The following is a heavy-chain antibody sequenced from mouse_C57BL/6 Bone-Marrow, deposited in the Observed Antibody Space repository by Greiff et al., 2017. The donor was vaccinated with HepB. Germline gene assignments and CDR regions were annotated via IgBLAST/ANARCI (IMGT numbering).Heavy chain of an antibody. CDR1: GFTFSDYY. V-gene: IGHV5-16*01. CDR3: ARGGWFAY. CDR2: INYDGSST. Sequence: EVQVVESEGGLVQPGSSMKLSCTASGFTFSDYYMAWVRQVPEKGLEWVANINYDGSSTYYLDYLKSRFIISRDNAKNILYLQMSSLKSEDTATYYCARGGWFAYWGQGTLVTVSA. J-gene: IGHJ3*01.